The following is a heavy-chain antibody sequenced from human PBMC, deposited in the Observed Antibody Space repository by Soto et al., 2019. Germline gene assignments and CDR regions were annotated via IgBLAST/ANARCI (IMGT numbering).Heavy chain of an antibody. CDR2: INPNSGGT. CDR1: GYTFTGYY. V-gene: IGHV1-2*02. J-gene: IGHJ6*02. D-gene: IGHD2-8*02. Sequence: QVQLVQSGAEVKKPGASVKVSCKASGYTFTGYYMHWVRQAPGQGLDWMGWINPNSGGTNYEQKFQGRGTMTRDTSIRTAYMELSRLRSDDTAVYYCWVGNTGHYYYYGMDVWGQGTTVTVSS. CDR3: WVGNTGHYYYYGMDV.